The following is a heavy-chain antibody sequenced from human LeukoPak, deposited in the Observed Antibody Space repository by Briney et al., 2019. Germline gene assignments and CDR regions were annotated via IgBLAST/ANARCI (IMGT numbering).Heavy chain of an antibody. CDR3: ARSGVDTAMATHYYYGMDV. CDR1: GSIFTSYW. J-gene: IGHJ6*04. V-gene: IGHV5-51*01. Sequence: GASLQISCKGSGSIFTSYWIGWVRQMPGKGLEWMGIIYPGDSDTRYSPSFQGQVTISADKSISTAYLQWSSLKASDTAMYYCARSGVDTAMATHYYYGMDVWGKGTTVTVSS. CDR2: IYPGDSDT. D-gene: IGHD5-18*01.